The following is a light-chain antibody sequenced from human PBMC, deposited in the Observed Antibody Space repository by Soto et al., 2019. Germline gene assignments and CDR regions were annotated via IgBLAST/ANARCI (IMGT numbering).Light chain of an antibody. Sequence: DIPMTQSPSSLSASVGDRVTITCRASQSISNFLNWYQQKPGKAPKLLIYAASSLRSGVTSGFSGSGSGTDFTLTISSLQREDFATYVCQQSYSSPWTFGQGTKVE. CDR3: QQSYSSPWT. CDR2: AAS. V-gene: IGKV1-39*01. J-gene: IGKJ1*01. CDR1: QSISNF.